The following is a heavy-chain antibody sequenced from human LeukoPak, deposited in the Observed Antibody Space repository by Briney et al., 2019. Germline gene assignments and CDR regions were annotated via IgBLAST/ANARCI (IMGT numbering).Heavy chain of an antibody. Sequence: ASVKVSCKASGGTFSNYAINWVRQAPGQGLEWMGGIIPIFGTANYAQKFQGRVTITADESTSTAYMELSSLRSEDTAVYYCARVGVSNSYYYYMDVWGKGTTVTVSS. D-gene: IGHD2/OR15-2a*01. CDR3: ARVGVSNSYYYYMDV. CDR2: IIPIFGTA. V-gene: IGHV1-69*01. J-gene: IGHJ6*03. CDR1: GGTFSNYA.